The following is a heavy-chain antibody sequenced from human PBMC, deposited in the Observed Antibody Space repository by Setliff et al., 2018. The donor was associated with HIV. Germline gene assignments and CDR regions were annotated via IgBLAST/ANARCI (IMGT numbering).Heavy chain of an antibody. Sequence: ASVKVSCKASGGTFSYYTFTWVRQAPGQGLEWLGRIVPLLGVPDYAQTFQGRVTFTADRSTSTAYMELSSLRSEDTAVYYCARVNSDAFDVWGQGTKVTVS. V-gene: IGHV1-69*02. CDR2: IVPLLGVP. J-gene: IGHJ3*01. CDR3: ARVNSDAFDV. CDR1: GGTFSYYT.